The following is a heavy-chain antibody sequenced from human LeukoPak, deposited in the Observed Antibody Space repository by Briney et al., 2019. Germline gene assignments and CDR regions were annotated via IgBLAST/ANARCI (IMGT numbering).Heavy chain of an antibody. V-gene: IGHV3-66*01. CDR2: IYSGGST. J-gene: IGHJ3*02. D-gene: IGHD5-18*01. CDR3: ARAFGGYSYGLIHMNDAFDI. CDR1: GFTVSSNY. Sequence: PGGSLRLSCAASGFTVSSNYMSWVRQAPGKGLEWVSVIYSGGSTYYADSVKGRFTISRDNSKNTLYLQMNSLRAEDTAVYYCARAFGGYSYGLIHMNDAFDIWGQGTMVTVSS.